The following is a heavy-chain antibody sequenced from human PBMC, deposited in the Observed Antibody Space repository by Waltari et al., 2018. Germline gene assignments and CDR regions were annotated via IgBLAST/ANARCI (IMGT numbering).Heavy chain of an antibody. Sequence: QVHLVQSGPEVKKPGXSVKVSCXTSGYTFTSYGXTWVRQAPGEGLEWIGWISAXNGDTKYTQKFQGRVTMTTDTSTSTAYMXLRSLISDDTATYYCAXDTXQLAEWRGYADHWXXXTLVAVSS. J-gene: IGHJ4*02. CDR3: AXDTXQLAEWRGYADH. CDR1: GYTFTSYG. CDR2: ISAXNGDT. D-gene: IGHD2-2*01. V-gene: IGHV1-18*01.